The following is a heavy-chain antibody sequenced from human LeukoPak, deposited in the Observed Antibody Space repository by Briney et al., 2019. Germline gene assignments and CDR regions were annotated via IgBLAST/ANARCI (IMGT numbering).Heavy chain of an antibody. J-gene: IGHJ3*02. V-gene: IGHV4-59*01. CDR2: IFYTGST. CDR3: ASALTTPDAFDI. CDR1: GGSISSDY. D-gene: IGHD1-1*01. Sequence: SETLSLTCTVSGGSISSDYWSWIRQPPGKGLEWIGYIFYTGSTNYNPSLRSRVTISLDASRDQFSLKLSSVTAADTAVYFCASALTTPDAFDIWGQGTRVTVSS.